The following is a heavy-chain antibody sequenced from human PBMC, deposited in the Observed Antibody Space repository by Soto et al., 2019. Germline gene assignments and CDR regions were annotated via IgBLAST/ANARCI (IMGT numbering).Heavy chain of an antibody. CDR2: ISSDGDLR. D-gene: IGHD3-9*01. J-gene: IGHJ4*02. CDR1: GFTFNNFA. V-gene: IGHV3-23*01. CDR3: AKVRQRFLDILTGATNFDS. Sequence: EVHLLGSGGDLVKPGGSLRLSCEVSGFTFNNFAMSWVRQSPGKGLEWVSTISSDGDLRHYAESVKGRFTISRDNSKSSLFLQMNSLRAEVTALCFCAKVRQRFLDILTGATNFDSWGQGTLVTVSS.